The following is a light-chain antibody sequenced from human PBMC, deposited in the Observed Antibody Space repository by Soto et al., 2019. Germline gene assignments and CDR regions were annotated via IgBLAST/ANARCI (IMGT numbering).Light chain of an antibody. CDR3: QQGHSTRYT. Sequence: DIQMTQSPSSLSASVGDSVTISCRASRNIRHYLKWYQQKPGKAPKLLIYASSSLHRGVPSKCAGSGSGTDFTLPVSGVQPEDFATYFCQQGHSTRYTFGQGT. V-gene: IGKV1-39*01. CDR1: RNIRHY. J-gene: IGKJ2*01. CDR2: ASS.